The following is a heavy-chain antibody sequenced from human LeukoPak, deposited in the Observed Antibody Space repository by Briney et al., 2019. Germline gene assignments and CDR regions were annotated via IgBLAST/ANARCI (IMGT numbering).Heavy chain of an antibody. CDR2: IYYSGST. D-gene: IGHD6-19*01. CDR3: ARDYYSSGWLYFDY. CDR1: GGSISSYY. V-gene: IGHV4-59*01. Sequence: SETLSLTCTVSGGSISSYYWSWIRQPPGKGLEWIGYIYYSGSTNYNPSLKSRVTISVDTSKNQFSLKLSSVTAADTAVYYCARDYYSSGWLYFDYWGQGTLVAVSS. J-gene: IGHJ4*02.